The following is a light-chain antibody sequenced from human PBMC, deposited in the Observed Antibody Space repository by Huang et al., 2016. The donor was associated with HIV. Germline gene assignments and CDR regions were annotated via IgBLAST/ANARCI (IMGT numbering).Light chain of an antibody. J-gene: IGKJ1*01. CDR2: WAS. Sequence: DIIMTQSPDSLAVSLGERATLNCRSRQSVYSSSTSKDYMAWVQQKPGQPPRLLLFWASTREAGVPDRFSGSGSGTHFTLTIANLEAEDAAIYYCQQYYSSPQTFGQGTRVEVK. V-gene: IGKV4-1*01. CDR3: QQYYSSPQT. CDR1: QSVYSSSTSKDY.